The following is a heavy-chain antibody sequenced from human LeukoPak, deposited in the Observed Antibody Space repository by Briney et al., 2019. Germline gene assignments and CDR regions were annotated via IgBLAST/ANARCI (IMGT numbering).Heavy chain of an antibody. CDR2: INPSNGET. CDR3: ASSDILTGYYTQFDY. D-gene: IGHD3-9*01. Sequence: ASVKVSCRASGYTLSDNYLHWVRQAPGQRLEWMAWINPSNGETKFAPRFQGRVTMTRDTSISTAYMELSRLRSDDTAVYYCASSDILTGYYTQFDYWGQGTLVTVSS. V-gene: IGHV1-2*02. CDR1: GYTLSDNY. J-gene: IGHJ4*02.